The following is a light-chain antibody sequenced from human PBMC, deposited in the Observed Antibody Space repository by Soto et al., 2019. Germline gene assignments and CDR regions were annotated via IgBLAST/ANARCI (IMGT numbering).Light chain of an antibody. CDR3: QQGFSRPRT. CDR2: TTS. Sequence: DIQMTQSPSSLSASVGDRVTITCRASQSIRNDLNWYQQRPGKAPKLLMYTTSNLERGVPSRFSGSGSGTDFTLTINNRQPEDFGTYFCQQGFSRPRTFGLGTTVEVK. V-gene: IGKV1-39*01. CDR1: QSIRND. J-gene: IGKJ1*01.